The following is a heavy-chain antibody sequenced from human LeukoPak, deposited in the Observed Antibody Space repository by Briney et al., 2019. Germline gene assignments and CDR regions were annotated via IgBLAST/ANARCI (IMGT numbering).Heavy chain of an antibody. CDR1: GGTFSSYA. CDR3: AREPYGSGSQPVDY. V-gene: IGHV1-69*05. D-gene: IGHD3-10*01. J-gene: IGHJ4*02. Sequence: GSSVKVSCKASGGTFSSYAISWVRQAPGQGLEWMGRIIPIFGTANYAQKFQGRVTITTGESTSTAHMELSSLRSEDTAVYYCAREPYGSGSQPVDYWGQGTLVTVSS. CDR2: IIPIFGTA.